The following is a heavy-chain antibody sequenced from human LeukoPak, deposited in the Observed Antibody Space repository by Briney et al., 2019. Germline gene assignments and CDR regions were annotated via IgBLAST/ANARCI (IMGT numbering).Heavy chain of an antibody. CDR3: AKQYYDSSRYYYPRLFDY. D-gene: IGHD3-22*01. V-gene: IGHV3-30*18. CDR2: ISYDGSNK. Sequence: GGSLRLSCAASGFTFSSYGMHWVRQAPGKGLEWVAVISYDGSNKYYADSVKGRFTISRDNSKNTLYLQMNSLRAEDTAVYYCAKQYYDSSRYYYPRLFDYWGQGTLVTVSS. J-gene: IGHJ4*02. CDR1: GFTFSSYG.